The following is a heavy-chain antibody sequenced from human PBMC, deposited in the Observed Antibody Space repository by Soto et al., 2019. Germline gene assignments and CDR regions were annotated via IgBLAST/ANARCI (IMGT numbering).Heavy chain of an antibody. J-gene: IGHJ4*02. Sequence: QVQLQESGPGLVKPSETLSLTCSVSGDSITAYYWSWIRQPPGKGLEWIGYIYHAGNTNYNPSLRGRVTISVDTSRNRFSLKLKSVTAADTAIYYCARLNYYFHHWGQGALVTVSS. CDR3: ARLNYYFHH. CDR2: IYHAGNT. CDR1: GDSITAYY. D-gene: IGHD1-20*01. V-gene: IGHV4-59*08.